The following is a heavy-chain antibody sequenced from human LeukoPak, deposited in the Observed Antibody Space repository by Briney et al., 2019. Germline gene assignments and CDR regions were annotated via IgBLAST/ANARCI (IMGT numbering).Heavy chain of an antibody. CDR2: AYGDGSSQ. V-gene: IGHV3-33*08. CDR1: GFTVSSNY. J-gene: IGHJ1*01. Sequence: GGSLRLSCAASGFTVSSNYMSWVRQAPGKGLEWVAVAYGDGSSQYYADSVKGRFSISKDISKNTLSLQMNSLRAEDTAVYSCATGGNFYYSHWGQGTLVTVSS. D-gene: IGHD4-11*01. CDR3: ATGGNFYYSH.